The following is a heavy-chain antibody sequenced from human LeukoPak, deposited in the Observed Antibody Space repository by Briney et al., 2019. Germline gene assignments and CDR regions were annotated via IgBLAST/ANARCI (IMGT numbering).Heavy chain of an antibody. V-gene: IGHV4-59*01. CDR3: ARDYGSGSYYHFDY. CDR1: GGSISSYY. D-gene: IGHD3-10*01. Sequence: SETLSLTCAVSGGSISSYYWSWIRQPPGKGLKWIGYIYYSGSTNYNPSLKSRVTISVDTSKNQFSLKLSTVTAADTAVYYCARDYGSGSYYHFDYWGQGTLVTVSS. J-gene: IGHJ4*02. CDR2: IYYSGST.